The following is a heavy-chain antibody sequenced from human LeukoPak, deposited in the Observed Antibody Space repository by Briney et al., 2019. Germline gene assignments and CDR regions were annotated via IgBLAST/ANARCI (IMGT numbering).Heavy chain of an antibody. J-gene: IGHJ3*02. Sequence: SQTLSLTCTVSGASISGGPHYWSWIRQPAGKGLEWIGRIYSSGSTNYNPSLESRVTISADTSKNQFSLTLHSVTAADTAVYYCATDAYSPDVFDMWGQGTMVTVSP. CDR2: IYSSGST. D-gene: IGHD4-11*01. CDR1: GASISGGPHY. V-gene: IGHV4-61*02. CDR3: ATDAYSPDVFDM.